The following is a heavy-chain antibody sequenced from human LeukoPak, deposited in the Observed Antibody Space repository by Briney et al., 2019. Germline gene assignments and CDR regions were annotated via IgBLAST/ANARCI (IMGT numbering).Heavy chain of an antibody. V-gene: IGHV4-30-2*01. CDR3: ARDQGYCSGGSCYLDY. J-gene: IGHJ4*02. Sequence: SQTLSLTCAVSGGSISSGGYSWSWIRQPPGKGLEWIGYIYHSGSTYYNPSLKSRVTISVDRSKNQFSLKLSSVTAADTAVYYCARDQGYCSGGSCYLDYWGQGTLVTVSS. D-gene: IGHD2-15*01. CDR1: GGSISSGGYS. CDR2: IYHSGST.